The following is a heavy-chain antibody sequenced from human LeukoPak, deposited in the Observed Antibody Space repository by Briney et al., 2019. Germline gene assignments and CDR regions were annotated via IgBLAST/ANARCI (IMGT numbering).Heavy chain of an antibody. CDR1: GGSISQYY. CDR3: ARIHCSSTSCYFDY. CDR2: IHASGTT. V-gene: IGHV4-4*08. J-gene: IGHJ4*02. Sequence: SETLSLTCAVSGGSISQYYWSWLRQAPGKGLEWIGYIHASGTTTYNPSLKSRVTISVDTSKNQFSLKLSSVTAADTAAYYCARIHCSSTSCYFDYWGQGTLVTVSS. D-gene: IGHD2-2*01.